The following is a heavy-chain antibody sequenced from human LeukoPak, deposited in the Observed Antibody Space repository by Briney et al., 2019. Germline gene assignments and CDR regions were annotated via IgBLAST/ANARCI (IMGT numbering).Heavy chain of an antibody. CDR2: IYPRDGST. V-gene: IGHV1-46*01. D-gene: IGHD3-10*01. CDR3: ARDYFGSGSLTYNWFDP. CDR1: GYTFTSNY. J-gene: IGHJ5*02. Sequence: GASVKVSCKASGYTFTSNYIHWVRQAPGQGLEWMGMIYPRDGSTSYAQKFQGRVTVTRDTSTSTVHMELSGLRSEDTAVYYCARDYFGSGSLTYNWFDPWGQGTLVTVSS.